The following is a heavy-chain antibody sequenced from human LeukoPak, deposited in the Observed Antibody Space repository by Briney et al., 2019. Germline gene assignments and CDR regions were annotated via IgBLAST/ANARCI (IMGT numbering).Heavy chain of an antibody. J-gene: IGHJ4*02. CDR3: AREGWELRYFDY. D-gene: IGHD1-26*01. V-gene: IGHV4-59*12. CDR2: IYYSGST. Sequence: PSETLSLTCTVSGVSISSYYWSWIRQPPGKGLEWIGYIYYSGSTNYNPSLKSRVTISVDTSKNQFSLKLSSVTAADTAVYYCAREGWELRYFDYWGQGTLVTVSS. CDR1: GVSISSYY.